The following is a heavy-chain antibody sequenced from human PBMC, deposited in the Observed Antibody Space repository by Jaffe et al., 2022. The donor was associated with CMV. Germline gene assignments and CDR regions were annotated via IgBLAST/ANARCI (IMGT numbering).Heavy chain of an antibody. D-gene: IGHD2-2*01. CDR3: ARTVFSSCGGTNCYARKWFDP. CDR2: MNPHSGNT. CDR1: GYSFTTYD. V-gene: IGHV1-8*01. Sequence: QVQLVQSGAEVKKPGASVKVACKVSGYSFTTYDINWVRQAPGQGLEWVGWMNPHSGNTGYAQRLQGRVTMTRNTSISTAYMELSSLRSDDTAVYYCARTVFSSCGGTNCYARKWFDPWGQGTLVTVSS. J-gene: IGHJ5*02.